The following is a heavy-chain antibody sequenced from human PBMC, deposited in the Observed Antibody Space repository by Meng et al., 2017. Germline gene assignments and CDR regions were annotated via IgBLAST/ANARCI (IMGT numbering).Heavy chain of an antibody. Sequence: SVKVSCKASGGTFSSYAISWVRQAPGQGLEWMGGIIPIFGTANYAQKFQGRVTITTDESTSTAYMELSSLRSDDTAVYYCARDTNYDILTYFPPFDYWGQGTLVTVSS. D-gene: IGHD3-9*01. CDR1: GGTFSSYA. CDR2: IIPIFGTA. CDR3: ARDTNYDILTYFPPFDY. V-gene: IGHV1-69*05. J-gene: IGHJ4*02.